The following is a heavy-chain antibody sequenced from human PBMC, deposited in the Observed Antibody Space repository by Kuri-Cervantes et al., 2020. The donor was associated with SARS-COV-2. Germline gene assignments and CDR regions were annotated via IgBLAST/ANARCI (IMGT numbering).Heavy chain of an antibody. CDR3: AAPQDIGARSRSNYYYYYTDV. Sequence: GGSLRLSCAASGFTFSSYAMHWVRQAPGKGLEWVAVISYDGSNKYYADSVKGRFTISRDNSKNTLYLQMNSLRAEDTGVYYCAAPQDIGARSRSNYYYYYTDVWGKGTTVTVSS. V-gene: IGHV3-30*04. CDR2: ISYDGSNK. CDR1: GFTFSSYA. J-gene: IGHJ6*03. D-gene: IGHD6-6*01.